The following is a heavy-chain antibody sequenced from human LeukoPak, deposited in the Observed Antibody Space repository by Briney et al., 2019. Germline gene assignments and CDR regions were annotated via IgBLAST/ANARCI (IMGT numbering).Heavy chain of an antibody. CDR1: GGSISSSSYY. CDR2: IYYSGST. J-gene: IGHJ4*02. V-gene: IGHV4-39*07. D-gene: IGHD1-26*01. CDR3: ARVSGSYLFDY. Sequence: SETLSLTCTVSGGSISSSSYYWGGIRQPPGKGLEWIGSIYYSGSTYYNPSLKSRVTISVDTSKNQFSLKLSSVTAADTAVYYCARVSGSYLFDYWGQGTLVTVSS.